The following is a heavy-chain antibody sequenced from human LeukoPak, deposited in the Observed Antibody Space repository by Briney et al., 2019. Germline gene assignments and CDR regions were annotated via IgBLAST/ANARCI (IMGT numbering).Heavy chain of an antibody. Sequence: PGGSLRLSCAASGFTFSSYSMNWVRQAPGKGLEWVSYISRSASTIYYADSVKGRFTISRDNAQNSLYLQMNSLTAEDTAVYYCARDLVVVPASPYYFDYWGQGTLVTVPS. CDR1: GFTFSSYS. CDR3: ARDLVVVPASPYYFDY. CDR2: ISRSASTI. J-gene: IGHJ4*02. D-gene: IGHD2-15*01. V-gene: IGHV3-48*01.